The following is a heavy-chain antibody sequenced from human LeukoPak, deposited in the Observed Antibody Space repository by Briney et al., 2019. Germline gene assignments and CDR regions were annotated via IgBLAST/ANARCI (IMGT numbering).Heavy chain of an antibody. V-gene: IGHV4-38-2*02. CDR1: GYSISSGYY. J-gene: IGHJ4*02. CDR2: IYHSGST. CDR3: ARSTGGGYVDY. Sequence: SETLSLTCTVSGYSISSGYYWGWIRQPPGKGLEWIGSIYHSGSTYYNPSLKSRVTISVDTSKNQFSLKLSSVTAADTAVYYCARSTGGGYVDYWGQGTLVTVSS. D-gene: IGHD1-1*01.